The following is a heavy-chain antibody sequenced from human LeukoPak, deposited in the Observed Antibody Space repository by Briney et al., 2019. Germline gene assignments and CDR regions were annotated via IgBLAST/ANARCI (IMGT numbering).Heavy chain of an antibody. CDR1: GYTFTAYY. V-gene: IGHV1-2*02. CDR2: INPNSGAT. D-gene: IGHD2-21*01. Sequence: GASVKVSCKASGYTFTAYYMHWVRQAPGQGLEWMGWINPNSGATEYAQKFQGRVTMTRDTSISTADMELSSLGSDDTAVYYCARGVALEAPGEGFDYWGQGTLVTVSS. J-gene: IGHJ4*02. CDR3: ARGVALEAPGEGFDY.